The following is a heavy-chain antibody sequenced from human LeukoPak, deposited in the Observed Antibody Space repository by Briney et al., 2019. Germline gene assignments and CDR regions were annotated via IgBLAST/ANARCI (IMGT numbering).Heavy chain of an antibody. V-gene: IGHV1-69*04. D-gene: IGHD2-2*01. CDR2: IIPILGIA. Sequence: SVKVSCKASGGTFSSYAISWVRQAPGQGLEWMGRIIPILGIANYAQKFQGRVTITTDESTSTAYMELSSLRSEDTAVYYCARGLKVPAAPVYNWFDPWGQGTLVTVSS. CDR3: ARGLKVPAAPVYNWFDP. CDR1: GGTFSSYA. J-gene: IGHJ5*02.